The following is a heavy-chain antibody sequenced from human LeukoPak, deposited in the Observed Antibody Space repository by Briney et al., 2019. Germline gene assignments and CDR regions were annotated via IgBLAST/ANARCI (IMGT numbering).Heavy chain of an antibody. D-gene: IGHD5-12*01. CDR2: IYSGGST. J-gene: IGHJ4*02. Sequence: PGGSLRLSCAASGFTVSSNYMSWVRQAPGKGLEWVSVIYSGGSTYYEDSVKGRFTISRDNSKNTLYLQMNSLRAEDTAVYYCARSYSGYDPGFDYWGQGTLVTVSS. CDR1: GFTVSSNY. CDR3: ARSYSGYDPGFDY. V-gene: IGHV3-53*01.